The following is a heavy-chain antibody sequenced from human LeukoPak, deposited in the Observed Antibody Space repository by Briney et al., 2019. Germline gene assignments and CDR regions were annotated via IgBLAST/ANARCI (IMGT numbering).Heavy chain of an antibody. CDR3: AREGYDSSGYYFEWVPHYYYYYMDV. D-gene: IGHD3-22*01. CDR2: IRYDGSNK. Sequence: QSGGSLRLSCAASGFTFSSYGMHWVRQAPGKGLEWVAFIRYDGSNKYYADSVKGRFTISRDNSKNTLYLQMNSLRAEDTAVYYCAREGYDSSGYYFEWVPHYYYYYMDVWGKGTTVTISS. J-gene: IGHJ6*03. V-gene: IGHV3-30*02. CDR1: GFTFSSYG.